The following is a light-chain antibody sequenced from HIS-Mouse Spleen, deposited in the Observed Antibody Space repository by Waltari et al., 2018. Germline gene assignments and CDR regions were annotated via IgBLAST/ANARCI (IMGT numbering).Light chain of an antibody. CDR3: QAWDSSTAV. J-gene: IGLJ2*01. Sequence: SYELTQPPSVSVSPGQTASITCSGDKLGDKYVCWYQQKPGQSPVLVIGQDSKLPSGSPGRFSGSNSGNTATLTISGTQAMDEADYYCQAWDSSTAVFGGGTKLTVL. CDR1: KLGDKY. CDR2: QDS. V-gene: IGLV3-1*01.